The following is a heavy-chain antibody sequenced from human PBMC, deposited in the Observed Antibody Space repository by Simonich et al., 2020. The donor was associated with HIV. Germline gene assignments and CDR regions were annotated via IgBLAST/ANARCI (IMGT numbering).Heavy chain of an antibody. CDR1: GYSFTSYW. CDR2: IYPGDSHT. CDR3: VRRMAGTDAFDI. D-gene: IGHD6-19*01. J-gene: IGHJ3*02. V-gene: IGHV5-51*01. Sequence: EVQLVQSGAEVKKPGESLKISCKGSGYSFTSYWIGWVRQMSGKGLEWPGFIYPGDSHTTNSPSFQGQVTISADKSISTAYLQWSSLKASDTAMYYCVRRMAGTDAFDIWGQGTMVTVSS.